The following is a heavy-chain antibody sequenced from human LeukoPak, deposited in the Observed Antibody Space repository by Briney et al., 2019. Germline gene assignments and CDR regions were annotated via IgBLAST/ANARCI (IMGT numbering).Heavy chain of an antibody. CDR2: IYYSGST. J-gene: IGHJ6*03. D-gene: IGHD3-10*01. V-gene: IGHV4-59*01. CDR3: ARGGGSGSYYFGSYYYYMDG. CDR1: GGSISSYY. Sequence: SETLSLTCTVSGGSISSYYWSWIRQPPGKGLEWIVYIYYSGSTIYNPYLKSRVTISVDTSKNQFSLKLSSVTAAGTAVYYCARGGGSGSYYFGSYYYYMDGWGKGTTVTVSS.